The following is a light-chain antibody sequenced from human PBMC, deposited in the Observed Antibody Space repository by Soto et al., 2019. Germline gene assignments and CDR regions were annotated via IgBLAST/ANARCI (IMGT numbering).Light chain of an antibody. CDR3: CSYAGSSTSL. CDR1: SSDVGSYNL. V-gene: IGLV2-23*01. CDR2: EGS. Sequence: QSVLTQPPSVSGSPGQSITISCTGTSSDVGSYNLVSWYQQHPGKAPKLMIYEGSKRPSGVSNRFSGSKSGNTASLTISGLQAEDEADYYCCSYAGSSTSLFGTGTKLTVL. J-gene: IGLJ1*01.